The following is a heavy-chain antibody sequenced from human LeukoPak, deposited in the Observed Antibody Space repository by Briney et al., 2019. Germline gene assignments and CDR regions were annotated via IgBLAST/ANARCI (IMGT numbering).Heavy chain of an antibody. D-gene: IGHD2-21*02. CDR1: GGSFSGYY. J-gene: IGHJ4*02. Sequence: TETLSLTCAVYGGSFSGYYWSWIRQPPGKGLEWIGEINHSGSTNYNPSLKSRVTISVDTSKNQFSLKLSSVTAADTAVYYCASRRGIVVVTAFDYWGQGTLVTVSS. CDR3: ASRRGIVVVTAFDY. V-gene: IGHV4-34*01. CDR2: INHSGST.